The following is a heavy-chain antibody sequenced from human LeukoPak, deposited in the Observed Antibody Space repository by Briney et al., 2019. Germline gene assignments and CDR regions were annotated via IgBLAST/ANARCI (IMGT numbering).Heavy chain of an antibody. CDR1: GFTFRTYG. D-gene: IGHD3-16*01. Sequence: PGGSLGLSCAASGFTFRTYGMHWVRQAPGKGLEWVTFIRYDGGDKFYADSVRGRFTISRDNSKNTLFLQLNSLRVEDTAVYYCAKRADYYDSSRALYDAFDLWGQGTMVTVSS. V-gene: IGHV3-30*02. CDR2: IRYDGGDK. J-gene: IGHJ3*01. CDR3: AKRADYYDSSRALYDAFDL.